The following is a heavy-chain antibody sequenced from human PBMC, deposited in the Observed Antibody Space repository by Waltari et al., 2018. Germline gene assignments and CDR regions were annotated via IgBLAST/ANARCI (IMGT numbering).Heavy chain of an antibody. Sequence: QVQLQESGPGLVKPSETLSLTCAVSGYSISSGYYWGWIRQPPGKGLEWIGSIYHSGSTYYNPSLKSRVTISVDTSKNQFSLKLSSVTAAYTAVYYCARQGGYSGYDPPDWYFDLWGRGTLVTVSS. D-gene: IGHD5-12*01. CDR1: GYSISSGYY. CDR2: IYHSGST. V-gene: IGHV4-38-2*01. CDR3: ARQGGYSGYDPPDWYFDL. J-gene: IGHJ2*01.